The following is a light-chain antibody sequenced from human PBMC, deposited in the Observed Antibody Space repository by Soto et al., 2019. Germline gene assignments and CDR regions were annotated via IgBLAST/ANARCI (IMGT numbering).Light chain of an antibody. J-gene: IGKJ5*01. V-gene: IGKV3-20*01. CDR2: GAS. Sequence: EIVLTQSPDTLSLSPGERATRSCRASQRVSSDALAWYQQKPGQAPRLLIYGASTRATGIPARFSGTGSETDFTLTINRLEPEDFAVYYCQQYENSPITFGQGTRLRL. CDR3: QQYENSPIT. CDR1: QRVSSDA.